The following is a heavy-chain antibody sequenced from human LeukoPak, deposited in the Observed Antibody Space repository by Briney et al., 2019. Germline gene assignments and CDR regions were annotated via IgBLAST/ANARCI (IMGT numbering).Heavy chain of an antibody. V-gene: IGHV3-30*18. Sequence: GGSLRLSCAASGFTFSSYGMHWVRQAPGKGLEWVAVILYDGSNKYYVDSVKGRFTISRDNSKNTLYLQMNSLRAEDTAVYYCAKDVDSSSWQIEHWGRGTLVTVSS. D-gene: IGHD6-13*01. J-gene: IGHJ4*02. CDR1: GFTFSSYG. CDR3: AKDVDSSSWQIEH. CDR2: ILYDGSNK.